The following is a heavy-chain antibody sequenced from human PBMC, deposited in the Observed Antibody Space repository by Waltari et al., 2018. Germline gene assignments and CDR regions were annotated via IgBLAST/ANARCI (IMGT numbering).Heavy chain of an antibody. Sequence: QVQLQQWGAGLLKPSETLSLTCAVYGGSFSGYYWSWIRQPPGKGLEWIGEINHIGRTNDNPSLKIRVTISVDTSKNQFALKLGAVAAADTAVYYCARGGVRNAFDIWGQGTMVTVSS. D-gene: IGHD1-1*01. CDR1: GGSFSGYY. J-gene: IGHJ3*02. CDR3: ARGGVRNAFDI. V-gene: IGHV4-34*01. CDR2: INHIGRT.